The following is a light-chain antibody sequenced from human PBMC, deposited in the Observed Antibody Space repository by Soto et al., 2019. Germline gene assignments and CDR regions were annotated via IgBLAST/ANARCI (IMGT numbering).Light chain of an antibody. CDR2: GNS. CDR3: QSYDSSLSGYVV. V-gene: IGLV1-40*01. J-gene: IGLJ2*01. Sequence: QSVLTQPPSVSGAPGQRVTISCTGSSSNIGAGYDVHWYQQLPGTAHKLLIYGNSNRTSGVPDRFSGSKSGTSASLAIAGLQAEDEADYYCQSYDSSLSGYVVFGGGTKLTVL. CDR1: SSNIGAGYD.